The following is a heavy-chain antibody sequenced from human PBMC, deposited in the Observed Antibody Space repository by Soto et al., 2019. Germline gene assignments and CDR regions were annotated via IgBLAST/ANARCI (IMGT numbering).Heavy chain of an antibody. D-gene: IGHD5-18*01. CDR2: IYYSGST. V-gene: IGHV4-30-4*01. CDR3: ASNSYGYAFYAY. Sequence: QVQLQESGPGLVKPSQTLSLTCTVSGGSISSGDYYWSWIRQPPGKGLEWIGYIYYSGSTYYNPSLKTRVTISVDTSKNQSSLKLSSVTAADPAVYYCASNSYGYAFYAYWGQGTLVTVSS. CDR1: GGSISSGDYY. J-gene: IGHJ4*02.